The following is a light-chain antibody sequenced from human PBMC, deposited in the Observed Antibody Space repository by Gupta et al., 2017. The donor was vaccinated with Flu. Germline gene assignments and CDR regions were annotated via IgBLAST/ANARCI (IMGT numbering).Light chain of an antibody. Sequence: QSALTQPASVSGSPGQSITISCTGTSSDVGGYNYVSWYQQHPGNATNLMIYEVSNRPSGVSKRFSVSKSGNTASLTISGRQAEAEADYYCSSDTSSSTLVFGGGTKLTFL. CDR1: SSDVGGYNY. V-gene: IGLV2-14*01. CDR3: SSDTSSSTLV. CDR2: EVS. J-gene: IGLJ2*01.